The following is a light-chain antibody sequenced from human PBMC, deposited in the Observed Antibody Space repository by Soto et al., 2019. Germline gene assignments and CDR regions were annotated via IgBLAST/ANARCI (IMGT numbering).Light chain of an antibody. V-gene: IGKV1-9*01. CDR3: QQLNSYPIT. Sequence: IQVRASPCYLSASIGEKQHISCWASQGLSSYLARYQQKPGKAPKLLIYAASTLQSGVPSRFSGSGSGTEFTLTISSLQPEDFATYYCQQLNSYPITCGQGTRLEI. CDR2: AAS. J-gene: IGKJ5*01. CDR1: QGLSSY.